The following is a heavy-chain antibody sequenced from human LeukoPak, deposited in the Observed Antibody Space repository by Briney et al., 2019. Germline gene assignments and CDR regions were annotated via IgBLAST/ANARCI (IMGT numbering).Heavy chain of an antibody. Sequence: GGPLRLSCAASGFTFSSYAMSWVRQAPGKGLEWVSAISGSGGSTYYADSVKGRFTISRDNSKNTLYLQMNSLRAEDTAVYYCAKASSGWYADYYYYGMDVWGQGTTVTVSS. J-gene: IGHJ6*02. D-gene: IGHD6-19*01. CDR1: GFTFSSYA. V-gene: IGHV3-23*01. CDR2: ISGSGGST. CDR3: AKASSGWYADYYYYGMDV.